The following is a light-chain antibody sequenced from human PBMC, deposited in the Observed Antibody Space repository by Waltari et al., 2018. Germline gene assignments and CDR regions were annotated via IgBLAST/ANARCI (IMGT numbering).Light chain of an antibody. J-gene: IGKJ5*01. CDR2: DAS. Sequence: DIQMTQSPSSLSASVGDRVTITCQASQDISNYLHWYQQKPGKAPKLLIYDASNLETGVPSRFSGSGSGTDFTFTISSLQPEDIATYYCQQYDNLPSTFGQGTRLEIK. CDR1: QDISNY. V-gene: IGKV1-33*01. CDR3: QQYDNLPST.